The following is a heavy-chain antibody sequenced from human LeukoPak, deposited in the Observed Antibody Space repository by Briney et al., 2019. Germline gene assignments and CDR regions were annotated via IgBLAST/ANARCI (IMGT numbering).Heavy chain of an antibody. J-gene: IGHJ6*02. Sequence: GRSLRLSCAASGFTVSSSYMSWVRQAPGKGLVWVSRINTDGSSTSYADSVKGRFTISRDNAKNTVYLQMNSLRAEDTAVYYCARDSSGDIALYYYYGMDVWGQGTTVTVSS. CDR1: GFTVSSSY. D-gene: IGHD2-15*01. CDR2: INTDGSST. CDR3: ARDSSGDIALYYYYGMDV. V-gene: IGHV3-74*01.